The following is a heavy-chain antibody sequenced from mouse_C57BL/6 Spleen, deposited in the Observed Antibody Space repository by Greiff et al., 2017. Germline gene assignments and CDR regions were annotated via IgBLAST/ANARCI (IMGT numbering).Heavy chain of an antibody. CDR1: GYTFTSYW. CDR2: IDPSDSYT. Sequence: QVQLQQPGAELVMPGASVKLSCKASGYTFTSYWMHWVKQRPGQGLEWIGEIDPSDSYTNYNQKFKGKSTLTVDKSSSTAYMQLSSLTSEDSAVYYCATDVAYWGQGTLVTVSA. V-gene: IGHV1-69*01. CDR3: ATDVAY. J-gene: IGHJ3*01.